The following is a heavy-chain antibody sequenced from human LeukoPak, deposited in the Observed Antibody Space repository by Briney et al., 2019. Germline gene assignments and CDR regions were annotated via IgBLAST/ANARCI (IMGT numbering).Heavy chain of an antibody. V-gene: IGHV3-48*03. CDR3: TRLAVATPGVDP. CDR1: GFPFSSFE. CDR2: ISSSGTTT. Sequence: PWGSLRLSCAASGFPFSSFEMYWVRQAPGKGLEWVSYISSSGTTTYYAHSVKGRFTISRDNAKNSLYLQMNSLRAEDTAVYYCTRLAVATPGVDPWGQGTLVIVSS. J-gene: IGHJ5*02. D-gene: IGHD5-12*01.